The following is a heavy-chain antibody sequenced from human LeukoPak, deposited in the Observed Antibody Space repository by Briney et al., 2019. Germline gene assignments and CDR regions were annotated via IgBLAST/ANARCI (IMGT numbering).Heavy chain of an antibody. V-gene: IGHV4-31*03. D-gene: IGHD1-20*01. J-gene: IGHJ5*02. Sequence: SETLSLTCTVSGGSISSGGYYWSWIRQHPGKGLEWIGYIYYSGSTYYNPSLKSRVTISVDTSKNQFSLKLSSVTAADTAVYYCARVRYNWRSNWFDPWGQGTLVTVSS. CDR1: GGSISSGGYY. CDR3: ARVRYNWRSNWFDP. CDR2: IYYSGST.